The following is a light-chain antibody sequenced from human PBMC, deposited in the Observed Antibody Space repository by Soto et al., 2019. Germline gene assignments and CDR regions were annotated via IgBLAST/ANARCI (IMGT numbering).Light chain of an antibody. J-gene: IGKJ5*01. V-gene: IGKV3-20*01. CDR1: QSVSSNF. CDR2: GAS. CDR3: QKYGSSTIT. Sequence: PGARTTLSCRASQSVSSNFLYWYQQKPGQAPRLLIYGASSRATGIPDRFSGSGSGPVFTLTISRLEPEDFAVYYCQKYGSSTITFGQGTRLEIK.